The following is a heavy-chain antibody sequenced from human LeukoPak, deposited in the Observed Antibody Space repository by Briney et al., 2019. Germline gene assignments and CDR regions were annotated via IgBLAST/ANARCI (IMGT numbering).Heavy chain of an antibody. CDR1: GYTFRDYA. CDR3: ARSYYFDY. D-gene: IGHD3-10*01. V-gene: IGHV1-3*01. Sequence: ASVKVSCKASGYTFRDYAVHWVRQAPGQGPECLGWINPDTGLTKYSQKFQGRVTIIRDTSASTAYMELSSLRSEDTAVYYCARSYYFDYWGRGTLVTVSS. J-gene: IGHJ4*02. CDR2: INPDTGLT.